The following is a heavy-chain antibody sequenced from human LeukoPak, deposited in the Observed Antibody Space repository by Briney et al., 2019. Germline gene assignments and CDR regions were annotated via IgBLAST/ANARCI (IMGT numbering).Heavy chain of an antibody. CDR2: ISYDGSNK. Sequence: GGSLRLSCAASGFTFSSYAMHWVRQAPGKGLEWVAVISYDGSNKYYADSVKGRFTISRDNSKNTLYLQMNSLRAEDTAVHYCARDSSPMVRGVITHFDYWGQGTLVTVSS. CDR1: GFTFSSYA. V-gene: IGHV3-30-3*01. D-gene: IGHD3-10*01. CDR3: ARDSSPMVRGVITHFDY. J-gene: IGHJ4*02.